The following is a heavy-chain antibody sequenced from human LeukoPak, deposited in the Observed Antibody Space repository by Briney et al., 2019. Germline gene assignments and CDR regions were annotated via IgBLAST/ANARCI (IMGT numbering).Heavy chain of an antibody. J-gene: IGHJ6*03. CDR1: GYTFTGYY. V-gene: IGHV1-2*02. CDR2: INPNSGGT. Sequence: ASVKVSCKASGYTFTGYYMHWVRQAPGQGLEWMGWINPNSGGTNYAQKFQGRVTMTRDTSISTAYMELSRLRSDDTAVYYCARDRIVAATTVYYYMDVWGKGTTVTISS. CDR3: ARDRIVAATTVYYYMDV. D-gene: IGHD1-26*01.